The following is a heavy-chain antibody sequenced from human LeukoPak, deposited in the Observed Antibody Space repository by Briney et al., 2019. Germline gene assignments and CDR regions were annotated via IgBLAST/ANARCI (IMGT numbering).Heavy chain of an antibody. V-gene: IGHV3-21*04. D-gene: IGHD3-3*01. CDR1: GFTFSSYS. CDR3: ANRGFWSGYYFDY. CDR2: ISSSSSYI. Sequence: PGGSLRLSCAASGFTFSSYSMNWVRQAPGKGLEWVSSISSSSSYIYYADSVKGRFTISRDNAKNSLYLQMNSLRAEDTAVYYCANRGFWSGYYFDYWGQGTLVTVSS. J-gene: IGHJ4*02.